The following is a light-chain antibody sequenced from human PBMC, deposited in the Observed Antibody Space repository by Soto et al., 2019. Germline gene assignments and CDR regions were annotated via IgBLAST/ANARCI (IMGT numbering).Light chain of an antibody. J-gene: IGKJ3*01. V-gene: IGKV3-15*01. CDR2: GAS. Sequence: EIVLTQSPGTLSLSPGERATLSCRSSQSVSNNYLAWYQQKPGQAPRLLIYGASTRATGIPASFIGNGSGTEFTLTASSLQPEDFAVYYCQQYNNWPFTFGPGTTGDIK. CDR1: QSVSNN. CDR3: QQYNNWPFT.